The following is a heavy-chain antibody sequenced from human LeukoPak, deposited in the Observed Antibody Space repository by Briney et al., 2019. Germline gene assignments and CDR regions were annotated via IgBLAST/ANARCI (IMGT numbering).Heavy chain of an antibody. CDR2: IYPGDSDT. J-gene: IGHJ4*02. Sequence: GESLKISCKGSGYSFTSYWIGWVRQMPGKGLEWMGIIYPGDSDTRYSPSFQGQVTISAGKSISTAYLQWSSLKASDTAMYYCARWLGYCSGGSCYSTKYYFDYWGQGTLVTVSS. D-gene: IGHD2-15*01. CDR3: ARWLGYCSGGSCYSTKYYFDY. V-gene: IGHV5-51*01. CDR1: GYSFTSYW.